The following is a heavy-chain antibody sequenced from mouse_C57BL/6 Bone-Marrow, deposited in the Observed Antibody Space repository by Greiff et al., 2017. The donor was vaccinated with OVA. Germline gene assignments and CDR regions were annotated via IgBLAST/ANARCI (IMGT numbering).Heavy chain of an antibody. V-gene: IGHV3-1*01. J-gene: IGHJ2*01. CDR1: GYSITSGYD. CDR3: ARDGAYYFDY. CDR2: ISYSGNT. Sequence: EVKLMESGPGMVKPSQSLSLTCTVTGYSITSGYDWHWIRHFPGNKLEWMGYISYSGNTNYKPSLKSRISITHDTSKNHFFLKLNSVSTEYTATYYCARDGAYYFDYWGQGTTLTVSS.